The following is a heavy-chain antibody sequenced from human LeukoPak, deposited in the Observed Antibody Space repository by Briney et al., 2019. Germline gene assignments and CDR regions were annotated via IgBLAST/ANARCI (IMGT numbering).Heavy chain of an antibody. CDR3: ARGPRGIYHY. V-gene: IGHV4-34*01. CDR2: INHSGST. CDR1: GGSFSGYY. J-gene: IGHJ4*02. Sequence: NPSETLSLTCAVYGGSFSGYYWSWIRQPPGKGLEWIGEINHSGSTNYNPSLKSRVTISVDTSKNQFSLKLSSVTAADTAGYYCARGPRGIYHYWGQGTLVTVSS. D-gene: IGHD6-13*01.